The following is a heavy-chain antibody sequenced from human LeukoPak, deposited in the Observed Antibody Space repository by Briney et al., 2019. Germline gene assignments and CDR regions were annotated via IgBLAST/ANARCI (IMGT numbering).Heavy chain of an antibody. CDR3: ARDFRTQLDGYSPPYHFDY. CDR2: ISSGSSHI. J-gene: IGHJ4*02. D-gene: IGHD5-24*01. V-gene: IGHV3-21*01. CDR1: GFTFSIHS. Sequence: GGSLRLSCAASGFTFSIHSMSWVRQSPGKGLEWVSSISSGSSHIYYADSMKGRFTISRDNAKNSLFLQMNSLRAEDTAVYYRARDFRTQLDGYSPPYHFDYWGQGALVTVSS.